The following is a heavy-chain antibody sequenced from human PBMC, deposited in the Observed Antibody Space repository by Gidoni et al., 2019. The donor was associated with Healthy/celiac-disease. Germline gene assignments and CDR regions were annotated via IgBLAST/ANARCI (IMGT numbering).Heavy chain of an antibody. CDR3: AREGYSYGDIMVTADFDY. CDR2: ISYDGSNK. V-gene: IGHV3-30*01. J-gene: IGHJ4*02. D-gene: IGHD5-18*01. CDR1: GFTFSSYA. Sequence: QVQLVESGGGVVQPGRSLRLSCAASGFTFSSYARHWVRQAPGKGLEWVAVISYDGSNKYYADSVKGRFTISRDNSKNTLYLQMNSLRAEDTAVYYCAREGYSYGDIMVTADFDYWGQGTLVTVSS.